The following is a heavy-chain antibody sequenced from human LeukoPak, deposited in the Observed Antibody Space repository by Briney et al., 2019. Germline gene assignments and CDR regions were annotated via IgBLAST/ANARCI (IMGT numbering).Heavy chain of an antibody. CDR2: IGYDGSKK. V-gene: IGHV3-33*01. D-gene: IGHD2-15*01. CDR3: ARDRGGYCSGGTCYPGLLSYSMDV. Sequence: GGSLRLSCAASGFTFSSYGIHWVRQAPDKGLEWVAVIGYDGSKKYYADSVKGRFTISRDNSKNTLYLRMNSLRVEDTAVYYCARDRGGYCSGGTCYPGLLSYSMDVWGKGTTVTVSS. CDR1: GFTFSSYG. J-gene: IGHJ6*04.